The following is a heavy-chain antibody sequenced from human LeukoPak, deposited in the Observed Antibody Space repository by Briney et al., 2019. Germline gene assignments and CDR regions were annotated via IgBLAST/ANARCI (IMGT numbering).Heavy chain of an antibody. CDR3: ARDNPKAWPNPNWFDP. J-gene: IGHJ5*02. CDR2: INPNSGGT. D-gene: IGHD1-14*01. Sequence: ASVKVSCKASGYTFTGYYMHWVRQAPGQGLEWMGWINPNSGGTNYAQKLQGRVTMTTDTSTSTAYMELRSLRSDDTAVYYCARDNPKAWPNPNWFDPWGQGTLVTVSS. CDR1: GYTFTGYY. V-gene: IGHV1-2*02.